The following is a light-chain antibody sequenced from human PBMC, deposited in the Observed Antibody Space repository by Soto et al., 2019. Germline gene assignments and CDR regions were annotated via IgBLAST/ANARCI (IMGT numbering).Light chain of an antibody. J-gene: IGKJ2*01. CDR3: PPYHNWPLYT. CDR1: QSVSSN. V-gene: IGKV3-15*01. Sequence: EIVMTQSPATLSVSPGERATLSCRASQSVSSNLAWYQQKPGQAPRLLIYGASTRATGIPARFSGSGSGTQFYLNMSSLKSEDVAVYYCPPYHNWPLYTFGRATKLAIK. CDR2: GAS.